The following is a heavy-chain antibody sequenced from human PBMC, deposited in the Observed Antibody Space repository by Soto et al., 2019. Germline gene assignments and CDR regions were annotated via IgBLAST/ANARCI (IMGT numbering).Heavy chain of an antibody. J-gene: IGHJ5*02. D-gene: IGHD1-26*01. CDR1: GGSISSGGYY. CDR2: IYYSGST. CDR3: ARGAMNDVWGWLDP. Sequence: SETLSLPCTVSGGSISSGGYYWSWIRQHPGKGLEWIGYIYYSGSTYYNPSLKSRVTISVDTSKNQFPLKLSSVTAADTAVYYCARGAMNDVWGWLDPWGQGSLSAISS. V-gene: IGHV4-31*03.